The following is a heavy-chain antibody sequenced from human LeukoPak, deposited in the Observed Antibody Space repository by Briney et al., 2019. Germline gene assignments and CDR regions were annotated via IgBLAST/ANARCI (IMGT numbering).Heavy chain of an antibody. Sequence: PGGSLRLSRATSGFXFSRHGFYWVRQAPGKGLEWVAVIWYDGSKKYYADSVKGRSTISRDNSKNTLYLEMNSLRAEDTAVYYCARDVSYNSLDYWGQGTLVTVSS. V-gene: IGHV3-33*07. CDR3: ARDVSYNSLDY. CDR2: IWYDGSKK. CDR1: GFXFSRHG. D-gene: IGHD6-13*01. J-gene: IGHJ4*02.